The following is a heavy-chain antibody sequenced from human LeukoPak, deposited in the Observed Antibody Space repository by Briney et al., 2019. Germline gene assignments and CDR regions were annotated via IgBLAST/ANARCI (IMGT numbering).Heavy chain of an antibody. D-gene: IGHD2-2*02. CDR3: ASYCSSTSCYIPDAFDI. CDR1: GGSISSSSYY. CDR2: IYYSGST. J-gene: IGHJ3*02. V-gene: IGHV4-39*01. Sequence: SETLSLTCTVSGGSISSSSYYWGWIRQPPGKGLEWIGCIYYSGSTYYNPSLKSRVTISVDTSKNQFSLKLSSVTAADTAVYYCASYCSSTSCYIPDAFDIWGQGTMVTVSS.